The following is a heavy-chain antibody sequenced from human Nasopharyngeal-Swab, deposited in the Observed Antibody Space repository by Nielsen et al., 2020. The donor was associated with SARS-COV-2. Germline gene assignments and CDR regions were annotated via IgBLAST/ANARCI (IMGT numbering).Heavy chain of an antibody. D-gene: IGHD2-15*01. Sequence: GESLKISCAASGFTFSSYAMHWVRQAPGKGLEWVAVISYDGSNKYYADSVKGRFTISRDNSKNTLYLQMNSLRAEDTAVYYCARDEGCFDYWGPGTLVTVSS. V-gene: IGHV3-30-3*01. J-gene: IGHJ4*02. CDR2: ISYDGSNK. CDR1: GFTFSSYA. CDR3: ARDEGCFDY.